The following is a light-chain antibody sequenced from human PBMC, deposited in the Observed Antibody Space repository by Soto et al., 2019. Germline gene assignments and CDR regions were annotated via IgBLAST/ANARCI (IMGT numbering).Light chain of an antibody. J-gene: IGKJ4*01. CDR3: QKYNSAPLT. V-gene: IGKV1-27*01. Sequence: DIQMTQSPSSLSASVGDRVTITCRASQDISNSLAWYQQKPGKLPNLLIYAASTLQSGVPSRFTGSGSGTEFTLTNSSLQPEDIATYYCQKYNSAPLTFGGGTKVEIK. CDR1: QDISNS. CDR2: AAS.